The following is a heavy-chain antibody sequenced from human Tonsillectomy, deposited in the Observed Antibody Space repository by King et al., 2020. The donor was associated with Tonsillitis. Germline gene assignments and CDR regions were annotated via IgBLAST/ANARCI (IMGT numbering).Heavy chain of an antibody. J-gene: IGHJ2*01. D-gene: IGHD1-1*01. CDR1: GFTFSSYG. Sequence: HVQLVESGGGVVQPGRSLRLSCVVSGFTFSSYGMHWVRQAPGKGLEWVAVIWYDGSNRDYVDSVKGRFTISRDDSKNTLYLQMNSLRAEDTAVYYCARKNDWYFDLRGRGTLVTVSS. CDR3: ARKNDWYFDL. V-gene: IGHV3-33*08. CDR2: IWYDGSNR.